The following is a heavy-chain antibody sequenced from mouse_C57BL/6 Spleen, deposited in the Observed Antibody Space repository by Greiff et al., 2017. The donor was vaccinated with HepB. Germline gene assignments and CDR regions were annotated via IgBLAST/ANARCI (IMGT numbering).Heavy chain of an antibody. Sequence: QVHVKQPGTELVKPGASVKLSCKASGYTFTSYWMHWVKQRPGQGLEWIGNINPSNGGTNYNEKFKSKATLTVDKSSSTAYMQLSSLTSEDSAVYYCATGGWLLPIDYWGQGTTLTVSS. V-gene: IGHV1-53*01. CDR1: GYTFTSYW. CDR2: INPSNGGT. J-gene: IGHJ2*01. CDR3: ATGGWLLPIDY. D-gene: IGHD2-3*01.